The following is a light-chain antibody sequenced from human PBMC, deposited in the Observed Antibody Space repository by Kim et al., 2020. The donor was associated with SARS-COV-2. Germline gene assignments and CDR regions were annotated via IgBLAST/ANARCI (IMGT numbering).Light chain of an antibody. J-gene: IGLJ1*01. CDR1: SSDVGGYNY. V-gene: IGLV2-14*04. CDR2: DVS. CDR3: SSYTSSSTDYV. Sequence: QSSTITCTGTSSDVGGYNYVSRYQQHPGKAPKLMIYDVSKRPPGVSNRCSGSKSGNTASLIIFGLQAEDEADYYCSSYTSSSTDYVFGTGTKVTVL.